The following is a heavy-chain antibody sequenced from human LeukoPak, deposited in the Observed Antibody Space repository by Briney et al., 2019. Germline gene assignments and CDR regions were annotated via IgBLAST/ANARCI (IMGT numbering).Heavy chain of an antibody. J-gene: IGHJ6*03. CDR2: ISSRGSTR. D-gene: IGHD6-13*01. CDR3: AREARSSSWYVYYYYYMDV. V-gene: IGHV3-48*03. Sequence: GGSLRLSCAASGFTFSSYEMNWVRQAPGKGLEWVSYISSRGSTRYYADSVKGRFTISRDNAKNSLYLQMNSLRAEDTAVYYCAREARSSSWYVYYYYYMDVWGKGTTVTISS. CDR1: GFTFSSYE.